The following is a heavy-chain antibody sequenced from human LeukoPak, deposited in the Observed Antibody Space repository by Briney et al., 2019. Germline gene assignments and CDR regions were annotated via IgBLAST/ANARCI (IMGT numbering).Heavy chain of an antibody. CDR3: ARCAITADGAVDY. D-gene: IGHD6-13*01. Sequence: PPETLSLTCTVSGGSIRRYYWSWIRQPPGKGLEWIGYIYYSGSTDYNPSLKSRVTIAIDTSTNQFSLRLSSLTAADTAVYYCARCAITADGAVDYSGEGIRVSVSS. CDR1: GGSIRRYY. J-gene: IGHJ4*02. CDR2: IYYSGST. V-gene: IGHV4-59*01.